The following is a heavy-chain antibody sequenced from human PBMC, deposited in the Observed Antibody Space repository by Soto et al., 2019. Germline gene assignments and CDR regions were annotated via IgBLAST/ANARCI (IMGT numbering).Heavy chain of an antibody. D-gene: IGHD6-6*01. Sequence: GGSLRLSCAASGFTFSFYALHWVRQAPGKGLEWVAVMSYDGSNEYYLDSVKGRFIVSRDNSKNTLYLQMNGLRAEDPAVYYCARERYSTSGFDYWGHGTLVTVSS. V-gene: IGHV3-30-3*01. CDR3: ARERYSTSGFDY. CDR1: GFTFSFYA. CDR2: MSYDGSNE. J-gene: IGHJ4*01.